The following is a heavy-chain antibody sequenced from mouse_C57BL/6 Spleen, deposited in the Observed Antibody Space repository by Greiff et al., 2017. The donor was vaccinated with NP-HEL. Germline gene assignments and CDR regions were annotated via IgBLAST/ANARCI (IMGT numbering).Heavy chain of an antibody. V-gene: IGHV1-39*01. D-gene: IGHD1-1*01. Sequence: VQLQQSGPELVKPGASVKISCKASGYSFTDYNMNWVKQSNGKSLAWFGVINPNYGTTSYNQKFKGKATLTVDQSSRTAYMQINTLTSEDSAVYYCARYYYGRSSYCDDWGQGTTLTVSS. CDR2: INPNYGTT. CDR1: GYSFTDYN. J-gene: IGHJ2*01. CDR3: ARYYYGRSSYCDD.